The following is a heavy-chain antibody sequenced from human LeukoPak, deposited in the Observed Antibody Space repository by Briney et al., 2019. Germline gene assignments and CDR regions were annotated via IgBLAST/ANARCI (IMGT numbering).Heavy chain of an antibody. CDR3: ARDGVAGGFDY. D-gene: IGHD6-19*01. V-gene: IGHV4-59*01. Sequence: SETLSLTCTVSGGSIGSYYWNWIRQAPGKGLEWIGYIHYSGSTNHNSSLKSRVTISVDTSKDQYSLKLSSVTAADTAVYYCARDGVAGGFDYWGQGTLVTVSS. J-gene: IGHJ4*02. CDR1: GGSIGSYY. CDR2: IHYSGST.